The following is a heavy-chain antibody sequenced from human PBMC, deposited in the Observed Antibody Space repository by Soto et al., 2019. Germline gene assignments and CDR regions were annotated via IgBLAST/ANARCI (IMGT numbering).Heavy chain of an antibody. D-gene: IGHD6-13*01. V-gene: IGHV3-53*01. Sequence: EVQLVESGGGLIQPGGTLRLSCAASGFTVSSNYMSWVRQAPGKELEWVSVIYSGGSTYYADSVKGRFTISRDNSKNTLYLQMNSLRAEDTAVYYCAISSSWYSAEYFQHWGQGTLVTVSS. CDR1: GFTVSSNY. CDR2: IYSGGST. CDR3: AISSSWYSAEYFQH. J-gene: IGHJ1*01.